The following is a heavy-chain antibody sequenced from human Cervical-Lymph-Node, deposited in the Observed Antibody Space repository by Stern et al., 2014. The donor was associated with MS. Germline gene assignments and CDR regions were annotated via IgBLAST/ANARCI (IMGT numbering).Heavy chain of an antibody. Sequence: QLQLQESGPGLVKPSQTLSLTCTVSGGSISSGSYYWSWIRQPAGKGLEWIGRIYTSGSTNYNPSLKSRVTISVATSKTPLPLKRSSVTAADTAVYYCAREARRHCGGDCYHFDYWGQGTLVTVSS. CDR2: IYTSGST. D-gene: IGHD2-21*02. CDR3: AREARRHCGGDCYHFDY. CDR1: GGSISSGSYY. V-gene: IGHV4-61*02. J-gene: IGHJ4*02.